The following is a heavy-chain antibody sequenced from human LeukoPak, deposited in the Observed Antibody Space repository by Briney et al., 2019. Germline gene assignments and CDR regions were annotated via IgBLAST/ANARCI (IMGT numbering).Heavy chain of an antibody. J-gene: IGHJ6*02. CDR2: ISSSGNPI. CDR1: GFTFSSYE. Sequence: PGGSLRLSCAASGFTFSSYEMNWVRQAPGKGLEWVSSISSSGNPIYYADSVKGRFTISRDNSKNTLYLQMNSLRAEDTAVYYCAKDDYGMDVWGQGTTVTVSS. V-gene: IGHV3-48*03. CDR3: AKDDYGMDV.